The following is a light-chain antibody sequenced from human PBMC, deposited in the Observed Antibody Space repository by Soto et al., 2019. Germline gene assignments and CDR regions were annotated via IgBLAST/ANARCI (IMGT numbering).Light chain of an antibody. J-gene: IGKJ4*01. CDR2: RAS. CDR3: QQSHSPPLT. CDR1: QSINSN. Sequence: IVMTQSPATLSVSPGERATLSCRASQSINSNLAWYQQEPGQAPRLLMFRASIRATGFPARFSGSGSGTEFNITISSLQPEDFATYYCQQSHSPPLTFGGGTKVEIK. V-gene: IGKV3-15*01.